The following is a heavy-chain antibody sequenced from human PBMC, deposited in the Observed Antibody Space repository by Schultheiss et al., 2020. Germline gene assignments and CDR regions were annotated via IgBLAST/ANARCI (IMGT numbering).Heavy chain of an antibody. V-gene: IGHV4-61*08. Sequence: SQTLSLTCTVSGGSISSGGYYWSWIRQPPGKGLEWIGYIYYSGSTNYNPSLKSRVTMSVDTSKNQFSLKLSSVTAADTAVYYCARANLDYDFWSGYYREWFDPWGQGTLVNGYS. J-gene: IGHJ5*02. D-gene: IGHD3-3*01. CDR2: IYYSGST. CDR3: ARANLDYDFWSGYYREWFDP. CDR1: GGSISSGGYY.